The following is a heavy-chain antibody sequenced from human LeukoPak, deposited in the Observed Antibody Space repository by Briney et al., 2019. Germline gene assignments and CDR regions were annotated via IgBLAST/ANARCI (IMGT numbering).Heavy chain of an antibody. V-gene: IGHV3-30*02. CDR2: IWYDGSNK. Sequence: GGALRLSCAASVFTFRSYGMHWVRQAPGKGLEWVAVIWYDGSNKYYADSVKGRFTISRDNSKNTLYLQMNSLRAEDTAVYYCAKPTYCDFWSGPIWGNGPLVTVSS. D-gene: IGHD3-3*01. CDR3: AKPTYCDFWSGPI. CDR1: VFTFRSYG. J-gene: IGHJ4*01.